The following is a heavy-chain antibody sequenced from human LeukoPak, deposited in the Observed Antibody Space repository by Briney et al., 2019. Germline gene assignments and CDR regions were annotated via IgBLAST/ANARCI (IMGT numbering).Heavy chain of an antibody. Sequence: SETLSLTCTVSGGSISSTTYDWGCIRQPPGKGLEWIGSIYYSGSTYYNPSLKSRVTMSVDTSKNQFFLNLSSVTAADTAGYYCARLYGDYYFDCWGQGTLVTASS. CDR2: IYYSGST. CDR3: ARLYGDYYFDC. CDR1: GGSISSTTYD. J-gene: IGHJ4*02. D-gene: IGHD4-17*01. V-gene: IGHV4-39*01.